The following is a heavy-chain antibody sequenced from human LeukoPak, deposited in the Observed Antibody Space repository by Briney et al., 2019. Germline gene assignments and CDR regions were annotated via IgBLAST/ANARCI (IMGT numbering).Heavy chain of an antibody. J-gene: IGHJ3*02. CDR3: ARGHSSGWSDAFDI. D-gene: IGHD6-19*01. Sequence: GGSLRISCAASGFTFSDYYMSWIRQAPGKGLEWVSYISSSGSTIYYADSVKGRFTISSDNAKNSLYLQINSLRAEDTAVYYCARGHSSGWSDAFDIWGQGTMVTVSS. CDR1: GFTFSDYY. V-gene: IGHV3-11*01. CDR2: ISSSGSTI.